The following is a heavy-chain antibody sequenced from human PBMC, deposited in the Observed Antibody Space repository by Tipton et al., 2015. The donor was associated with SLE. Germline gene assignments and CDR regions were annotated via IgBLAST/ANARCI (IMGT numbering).Heavy chain of an antibody. V-gene: IGHV3-49*03. CDR2: IRSNAYGGTT. CDR1: GFTFGDYA. CDR3: TRFNDRWYFDY. J-gene: IGHJ4*02. D-gene: IGHD3-22*01. Sequence: SLRLSCTASGFTFGDYAMSWFRQAPGKGLEWVGFIRSNAYGGTTEYAASVKGRLTISRDDSKSIAYLQMNSLKTEDTAVYYCTRFNDRWYFDYWGQGTLLTASS.